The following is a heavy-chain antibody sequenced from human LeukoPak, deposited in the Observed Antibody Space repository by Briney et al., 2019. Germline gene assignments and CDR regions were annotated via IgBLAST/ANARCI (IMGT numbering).Heavy chain of an antibody. D-gene: IGHD7-27*01. V-gene: IGHV4-34*01. CDR1: GGSFSGYY. J-gene: IGHJ3*02. CDR3: ARDLGFPGAFDI. CDR2: INHSGST. Sequence: SETLSLTCAVYGGSFSGYYWSWIRQPPGKGLEWIGEINHSGSTNYNPSLKSRVTISVDTSKNQFSLKLSSVTAADTAVYYCARDLGFPGAFDIWGQGTMVTVSS.